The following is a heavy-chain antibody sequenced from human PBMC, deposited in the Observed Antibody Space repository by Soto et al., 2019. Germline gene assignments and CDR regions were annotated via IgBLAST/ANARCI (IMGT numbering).Heavy chain of an antibody. D-gene: IGHD1-7*01. V-gene: IGHV4-34*01. J-gene: IGHJ4*02. CDR2: INHSGST. CDR1: GGSFSGYY. CDR3: ARAMELRRGAYYFDY. Sequence: SETLSLTCAVYGGSFSGYYWSWIRQPPGKGLEWIGEINHSGSTNYNPSLKSRVTISVDTSKNQFSLKLSSVTAADTAVYYCARAMELRRGAYYFDYWGQGTLVTVSS.